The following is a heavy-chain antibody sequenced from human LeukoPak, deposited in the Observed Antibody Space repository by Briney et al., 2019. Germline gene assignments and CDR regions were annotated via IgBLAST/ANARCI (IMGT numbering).Heavy chain of an antibody. Sequence: ASVKVSCKTSGYTFTSYYISWVRQAPGQGLECMAWISAYNGNTKYAQKFQGRVTMTTDTSTSTAYMELRSLRSDDTAVYYCARVSSSWYQDWYFDLWGRGTLVTVSS. CDR3: ARVSSSWYQDWYFDL. CDR1: GYTFTSYY. CDR2: ISAYNGNT. J-gene: IGHJ2*01. D-gene: IGHD6-13*01. V-gene: IGHV1-18*01.